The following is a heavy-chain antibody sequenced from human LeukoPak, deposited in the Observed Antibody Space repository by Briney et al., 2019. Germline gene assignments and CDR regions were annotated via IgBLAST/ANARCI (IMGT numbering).Heavy chain of an antibody. Sequence: PGESLKISCKASGYTFTHQWIGWVRQMSESGLEWMGIIYPRDSDTIYSPSFQGHVTISADTSINTAYLEWSSLEASDTAIYYCARHSDVIGAIWGQGTLVTVSS. D-gene: IGHD3-10*01. CDR1: GYTFTHQW. J-gene: IGHJ4*02. V-gene: IGHV5-51*01. CDR2: IYPRDSDT. CDR3: ARHSDVIGAI.